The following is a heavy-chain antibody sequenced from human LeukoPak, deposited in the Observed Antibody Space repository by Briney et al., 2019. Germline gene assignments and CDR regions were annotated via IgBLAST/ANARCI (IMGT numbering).Heavy chain of an antibody. J-gene: IGHJ4*02. Sequence: PSETLSLTCTVSGGSISSLTYYWGWIRQPPGKGLEWLASIYYSGTTYYSPSLKSRVAISVNRSNNQFSLRLSSVTAADTAVYFCTGYSAGWSSGGGYWGQGTVVTVSS. V-gene: IGHV4-39*01. D-gene: IGHD6-19*01. CDR3: TGYSAGWSSGGGY. CDR2: IYYSGTT. CDR1: GGSISSLTYY.